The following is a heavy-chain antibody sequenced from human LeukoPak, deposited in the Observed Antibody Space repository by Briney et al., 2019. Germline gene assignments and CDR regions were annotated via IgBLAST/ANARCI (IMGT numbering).Heavy chain of an antibody. Sequence: SVKVSCKASGGTFSSYAISWVRQAPGQGLEWMGRIIPIFGIANYAQKFQGRVTMTRDTSTSTVYMELSSLRSEDTAVYYCARVMVRGVMIDAFDIWGQGTMVTVSS. CDR2: IIPIFGIA. CDR1: GGTFSSYA. V-gene: IGHV1-69*04. CDR3: ARVMVRGVMIDAFDI. D-gene: IGHD3-10*01. J-gene: IGHJ3*02.